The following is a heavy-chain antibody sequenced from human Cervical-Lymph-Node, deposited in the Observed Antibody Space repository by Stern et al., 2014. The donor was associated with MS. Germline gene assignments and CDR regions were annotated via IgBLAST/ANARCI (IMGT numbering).Heavy chain of an antibody. CDR1: GGSISSSNW. J-gene: IGHJ3*02. CDR2: IYHSGST. Sequence: VQLVESGPGLVKPSGTLSLTCAVSGGSISSSNWWSWVRQPPGKGLEWIGEIYHSGSTTYNPSLKRRVTISVDKSKNQFSLKLSSVTAADTAMYYCAREGYSSSYDAFDIWGQGTMVTVSS. CDR3: AREGYSSSYDAFDI. V-gene: IGHV4-4*02. D-gene: IGHD6-6*01.